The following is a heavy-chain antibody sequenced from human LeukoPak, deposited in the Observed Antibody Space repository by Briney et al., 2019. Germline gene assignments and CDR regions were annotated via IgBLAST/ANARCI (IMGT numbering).Heavy chain of an antibody. CDR3: AKEGATNKGYYFDY. D-gene: IGHD1-26*01. J-gene: IGHJ4*02. CDR1: GFTFDDYA. Sequence: GGSLRLSCAASGFTFDDYAMHWVRQAPGKGLEWVSGISWNSGSIGYADSVKGRFTISRDNAKNSLYLQMNSLRAGDTALYYCAKEGATNKGYYFDYWGQGTLVTVSS. CDR2: ISWNSGSI. V-gene: IGHV3-9*01.